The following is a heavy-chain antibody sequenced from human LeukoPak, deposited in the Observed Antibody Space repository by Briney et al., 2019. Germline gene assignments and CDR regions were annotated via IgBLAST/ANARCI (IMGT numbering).Heavy chain of an antibody. V-gene: IGHV3-48*01. J-gene: IGHJ4*02. CDR2: ISSSSSTI. D-gene: IGHD2-15*01. CDR3: AKVSHTPGGRGYFAY. Sequence: PGGSLRLSCAASGFTFSSYSMNWVRQAPGKGLEWVSYISSSSSTIYYADSVKGRFTISRDNAKNSLYLQMNSLRAEDTAVYYCAKVSHTPGGRGYFAYWGQGTLVTVS. CDR1: GFTFSSYS.